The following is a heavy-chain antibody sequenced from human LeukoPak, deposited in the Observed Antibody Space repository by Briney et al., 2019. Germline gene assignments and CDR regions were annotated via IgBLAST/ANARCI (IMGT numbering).Heavy chain of an antibody. J-gene: IGHJ1*01. CDR1: GGSISSYY. D-gene: IGHD3-22*01. CDR3: ARGGGGYYYDSSGYYEYFQH. CDR2: IYYSGST. V-gene: IGHV4-59*01. Sequence: SETLSLTCTVSGGSISSYYWCWIRQPPGKGLEWIGYIYYSGSTNYNPSLKSRVTISVDTSKNQFSLKLSSVTAADTAVYYCARGGGGYYYDSSGYYEYFQHWGQGTLVTVSS.